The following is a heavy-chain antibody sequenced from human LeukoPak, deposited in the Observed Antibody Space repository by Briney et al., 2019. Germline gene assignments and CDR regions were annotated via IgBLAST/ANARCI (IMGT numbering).Heavy chain of an antibody. J-gene: IGHJ3*02. D-gene: IGHD4-11*01. V-gene: IGHV1-2*02. Sequence: ASVKVSCKASGYSFTGYYMHWVRQAPGQGLEWMGWINPNSGGTNYAQKFQGRVTMTTDTSTSTAYMELRSLRSDDTAVYYCARGDYSSYVFDIWGQGTMVTVSS. CDR3: ARGDYSSYVFDI. CDR2: INPNSGGT. CDR1: GYSFTGYY.